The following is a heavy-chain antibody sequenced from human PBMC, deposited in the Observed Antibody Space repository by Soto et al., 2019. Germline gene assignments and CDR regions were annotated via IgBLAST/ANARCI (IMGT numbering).Heavy chain of an antibody. D-gene: IGHD3-16*01. V-gene: IGHV4-39*01. CDR3: ARLGRVPRWFDP. CDR1: GGPISSSSYY. Sequence: PSETLSLTCPVSGGPISSSSYYWGWIRQPPGKGLEWIGSIYYSGSTYYNPSLKSRVTISVDTSKNQFSLKLSSVTAADTAVYYCARLGRVPRWFDPWGQGTLVTVSS. CDR2: IYYSGST. J-gene: IGHJ5*02.